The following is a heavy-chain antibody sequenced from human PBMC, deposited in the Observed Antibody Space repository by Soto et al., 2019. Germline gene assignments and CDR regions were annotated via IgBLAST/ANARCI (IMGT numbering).Heavy chain of an antibody. CDR2: INHSGST. Sequence: KGLEWIGEINHSGSTNYNPSHKSRVTISVDTSKNQFARKLSSVTAADTAVYYCASVFFQAEDGIRASLPVSAFLLNRSSDL. D-gene: IGHD1-26*01. V-gene: IGHV4-34*01. J-gene: IGHJ2*01. CDR3: ASVFFQAEDGIRASLPVSAFLLNRSSDL.